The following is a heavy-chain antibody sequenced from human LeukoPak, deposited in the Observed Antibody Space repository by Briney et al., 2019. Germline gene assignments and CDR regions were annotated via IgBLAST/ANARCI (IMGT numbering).Heavy chain of an antibody. CDR1: GVTFSGHN. Sequence: GGSLRLFCAASGVTFSGHNMYWGRQHPRGGLEGCSFVSISSGTIYYADSVKGRFRISRDNAKSSLSLEMNSLRAEDTTVYYCARAMSTFGGVRNYFDSWGQGTLVTVSS. J-gene: IGHJ4*02. V-gene: IGHV3-48*04. D-gene: IGHD3-16*01. CDR3: ARAMSTFGGVRNYFDS. CDR2: VSISSGTI.